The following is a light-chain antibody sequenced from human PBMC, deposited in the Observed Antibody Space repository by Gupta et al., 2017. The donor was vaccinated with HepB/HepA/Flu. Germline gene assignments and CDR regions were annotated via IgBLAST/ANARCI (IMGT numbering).Light chain of an antibody. J-gene: IGKJ3*01. V-gene: IGKV4-1*01. Sequence: DIVMTQSLASLAVSLGERATINCKSSQSVLYSSNNKNYLAWYQQKPGQPPKLLIYWASTRESGVPDRFSGSGSGTDFTLTISSLQAEDVAVYYCQQYYSTPPTFGPGTKVDIK. CDR1: QSVLYSSNNKNY. CDR2: WAS. CDR3: QQYYSTPPT.